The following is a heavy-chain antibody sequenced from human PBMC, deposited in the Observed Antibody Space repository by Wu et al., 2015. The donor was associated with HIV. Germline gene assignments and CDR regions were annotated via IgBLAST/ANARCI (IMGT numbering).Heavy chain of an antibody. CDR1: GYTFTGYY. CDR3: ARIFYGSESYWGYFDL. J-gene: IGHJ2*01. CDR2: IDPTTGAT. D-gene: IGHD3-10*01. Sequence: QAQLMQSGAEVKKPGASVKVSCKASGYTFTGYYLHWIRQAPGQGLEWMGWIDPTTGATNYVQKFQGRVTMTRDTSISTAHMELSSLRSDDTAIYYCARIFYGSESYWGYFDLWGRGTLVTVSS. V-gene: IGHV1-2*02.